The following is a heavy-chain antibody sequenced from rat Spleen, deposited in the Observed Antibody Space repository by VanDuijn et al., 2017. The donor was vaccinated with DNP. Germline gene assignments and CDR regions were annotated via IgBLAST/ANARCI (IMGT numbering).Heavy chain of an antibody. Sequence: EVQLVESGGGSVQPGRSLKLSCAASGFNFNDYWMGWVRQAPTKCLEWVATISTSGGSTYYRDSVKGRFTISRDNAKNTLYLQMNSLRSEDTATYYCAIVGITMGAIDAWGQGTSVTVSS. CDR1: GFNFNDYW. V-gene: IGHV5S13*01. CDR3: AIVGITMGAIDA. J-gene: IGHJ4*01. D-gene: IGHD1-12*01. CDR2: ISTSGGST.